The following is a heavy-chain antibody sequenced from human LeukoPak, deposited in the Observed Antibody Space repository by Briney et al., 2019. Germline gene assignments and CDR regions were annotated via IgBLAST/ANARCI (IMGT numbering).Heavy chain of an antibody. CDR1: GFTFSSYG. J-gene: IGHJ4*02. CDR2: ISYAGSNK. V-gene: IGHV3-30*18. Sequence: GGSLRLSCAASGFTFSSYGMHWVRQALGKGLEWVAVISYAGSNKYYADSVKGRFTTSRDNSKNTLYLQMNSLRAEDTAVYYCANLYYDSSGDDYWGQGTLVTVSS. CDR3: ANLYYDSSGDDY. D-gene: IGHD3-22*01.